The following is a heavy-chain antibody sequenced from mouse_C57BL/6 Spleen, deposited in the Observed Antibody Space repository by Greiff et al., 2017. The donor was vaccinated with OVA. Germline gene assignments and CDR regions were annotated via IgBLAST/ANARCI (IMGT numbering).Heavy chain of an antibody. D-gene: IGHD2-2*01. V-gene: IGHV1-82*01. CDR2: IYPGDGDT. CDR3: ARSYGYDERGFDY. CDR1: GYAFSSSW. Sequence: QVQLKESGPELVKPGASVKISCKASGYAFSSSWMNWVKQRPGKGLEWIGRIYPGDGDTNYNGKFKGKATLTADKSSSTAYMQLSSLTSEDSAVYFCARSYGYDERGFDYWGQGTTLTVSS. J-gene: IGHJ2*01.